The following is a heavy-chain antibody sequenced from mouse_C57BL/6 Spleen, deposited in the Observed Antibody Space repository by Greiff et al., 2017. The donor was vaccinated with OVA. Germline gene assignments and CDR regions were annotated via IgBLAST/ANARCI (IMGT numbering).Heavy chain of an antibody. CDR2: ISNGGGST. V-gene: IGHV5-12*01. Sequence: EVHLVESGGGLVQPGGSLKLSCAASGFTFSDYYMYWVRQTPEKRLEWVAYISNGGGSTYYPDTVKGRFTISRDNAKNTLYLQMSRLKSDDTAMYYCARWDYYGSSYDYAMDYWGQGTSVTVSS. D-gene: IGHD1-1*01. CDR3: ARWDYYGSSYDYAMDY. J-gene: IGHJ4*01. CDR1: GFTFSDYY.